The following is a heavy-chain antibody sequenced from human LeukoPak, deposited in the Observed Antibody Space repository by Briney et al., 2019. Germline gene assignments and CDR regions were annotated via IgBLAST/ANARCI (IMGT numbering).Heavy chain of an antibody. J-gene: IGHJ4*02. V-gene: IGHV3-66*02. CDR2: IYSGGST. CDR1: GFTVSSNY. Sequence: GGSLRLSCAASGFTVSSNYMSWVRQAPGKGLEWVSVIYSGGSTYYADSVKGRFTISRDNSKNTLYLQMNSLRAEDTGVYYCARGEYQLPQGNWGQGTLVTVSS. CDR3: ARGEYQLPQGN. D-gene: IGHD2-2*01.